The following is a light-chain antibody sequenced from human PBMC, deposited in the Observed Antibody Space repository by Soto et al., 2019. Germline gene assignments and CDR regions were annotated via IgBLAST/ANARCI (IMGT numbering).Light chain of an antibody. CDR3: SSYTSSSTL. CDR1: SSDVGGYNY. V-gene: IGLV2-14*01. J-gene: IGLJ1*01. CDR2: AVT. Sequence: QSALTQPASVSGSPGQSITISCTGTSSDVGGYNYVSWYQQHPGKAPKLMIYAVTDRPSGVSSRFSGSKSGNTASLTISGLQAEDEADYYRSSYTSSSTLFGTGTKVTV.